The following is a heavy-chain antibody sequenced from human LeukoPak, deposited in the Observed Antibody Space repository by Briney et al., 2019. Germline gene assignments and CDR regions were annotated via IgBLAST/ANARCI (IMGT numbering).Heavy chain of an antibody. CDR1: GFTFSRYL. CDR2: ISTNGGST. CDR3: VKDANYYDSSGYYDY. D-gene: IGHD3-22*01. V-gene: IGHV3-64D*06. Sequence: GGSLRLSCSASGFTFSRYLMHWVRQAPGKGLEYVSAISTNGGSTYYADSVKGRFTISRDNSKNTLYLQMSSLRTEDTAAYYCVKDANYYDSSGYYDYWGQGTLVTVSS. J-gene: IGHJ4*02.